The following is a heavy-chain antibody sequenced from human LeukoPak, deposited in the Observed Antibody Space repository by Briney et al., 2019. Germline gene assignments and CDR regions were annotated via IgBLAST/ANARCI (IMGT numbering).Heavy chain of an antibody. D-gene: IGHD3-22*01. CDR2: IRYDGSNK. CDR1: GFTFSSYG. J-gene: IGHJ4*02. V-gene: IGHV3-30*02. CDR3: ARQEARNYYYEGLDY. Sequence: GGSLRLSCAASGFTFSSYGMHWVRQAPGKGLEWVAFIRYDGSNKYYADSVKGRFTISRDNSKNTLYLQMNSLRPDDTAIYFCARQEARNYYYEGLDYWGQGNLVTVSS.